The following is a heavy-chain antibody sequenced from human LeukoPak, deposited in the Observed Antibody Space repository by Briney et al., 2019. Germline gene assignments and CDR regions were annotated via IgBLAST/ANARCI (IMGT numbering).Heavy chain of an antibody. V-gene: IGHV4-4*07. D-gene: IGHD2-21*02. CDR2: IYVTGST. Sequence: SETLSLTCTVSGASISSYYWSWIRQPAGKALEWIGRIYVTGSTTYNPSLESRVTMSLDTSKNHFSLKLRSVTAADTAVYYCARVVPVTGDFDYWGQGTLVTVSS. J-gene: IGHJ4*02. CDR1: GASISSYY. CDR3: ARVVPVTGDFDY.